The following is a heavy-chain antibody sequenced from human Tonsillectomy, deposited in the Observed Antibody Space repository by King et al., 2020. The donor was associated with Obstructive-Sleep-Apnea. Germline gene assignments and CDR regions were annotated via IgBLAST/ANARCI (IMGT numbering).Heavy chain of an antibody. CDR2: INWYGGST. J-gene: IGHJ6*02. CDR3: ARYASSFYYYNMDV. V-gene: IGHV3-20*01. CDR1: GFTFDDYD. Sequence: VQLVESGGGVVRPGGSLRLSCAASGFTFDDYDMSWVRQATGKGLEWVSGINWYGGSTTYADPVKGRFTISRDNAKNSLSLQMNSLSAEDTALYHCARYASSFYYYNMDVWGQGTTVTVSS.